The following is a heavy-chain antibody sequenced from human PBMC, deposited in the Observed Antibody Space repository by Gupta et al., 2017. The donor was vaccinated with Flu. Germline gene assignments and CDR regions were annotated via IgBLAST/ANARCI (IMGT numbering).Heavy chain of an antibody. Sequence: EVQLLESGGALVQPGGPLRLSCAASGLTFSDYAMNWVRQAPGKGLEWVSTVGAGGDRTYYADSVMGRFTISRDNSKNTVYLQMNSLRGDDTAVYYCAKDRSGNPAIDYWGQGTLVTVS. J-gene: IGHJ4*02. CDR2: VGAGGDRT. CDR3: AKDRSGNPAIDY. V-gene: IGHV3-23*01. D-gene: IGHD6-13*01. CDR1: GLTFSDYA.